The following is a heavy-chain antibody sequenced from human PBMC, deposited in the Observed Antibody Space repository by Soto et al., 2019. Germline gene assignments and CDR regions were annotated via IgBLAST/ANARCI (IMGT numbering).Heavy chain of an antibody. Sequence: ASVKVSCKASGYTFTGYYMHWLRQAPGQGLEWMGWINPNSGGTNYAQKFQGRVTMTRDTSISTAYMELSRLRSDDTAVYYCARASIVVVPAAIGYWGQGTLVTVSS. CDR2: INPNSGGT. D-gene: IGHD2-2*01. V-gene: IGHV1-2*02. J-gene: IGHJ4*02. CDR1: GYTFTGYY. CDR3: ARASIVVVPAAIGY.